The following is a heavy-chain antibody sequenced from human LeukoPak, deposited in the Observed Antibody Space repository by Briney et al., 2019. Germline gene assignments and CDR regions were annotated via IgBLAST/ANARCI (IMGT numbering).Heavy chain of an antibody. CDR1: GFTFSSYS. D-gene: IGHD3-10*01. CDR3: ARGLWFGELPLGY. CDR2: ISSSSSYI. V-gene: IGHV3-21*01. Sequence: GGSLRLSCAASGFTFSSYSMNWVRQAPGKGLEWVSSISSSSSYIYYADSVKGRFTISRDNAKNSLYLQMNSLRAEDTAVYYCARGLWFGELPLGYWGQGTLVTVSS. J-gene: IGHJ4*02.